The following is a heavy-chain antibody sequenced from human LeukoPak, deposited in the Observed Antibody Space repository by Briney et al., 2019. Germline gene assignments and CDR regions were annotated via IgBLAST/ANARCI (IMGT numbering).Heavy chain of an antibody. V-gene: IGHV1-2*02. J-gene: IGHJ3*02. CDR1: GYTFTGYY. Sequence: WASVKVSCKASGYTFTGYYMHWVRQAPGQGLEWMGWINPNNGGTNFAQKFQGRVTLTRDTSISTMYMELSRLRSDDTAVYYCARDYYDSSGQGTFDIWGQGTMVTVSS. CDR3: ARDYYDSSGQGTFDI. D-gene: IGHD3-22*01. CDR2: INPNNGGT.